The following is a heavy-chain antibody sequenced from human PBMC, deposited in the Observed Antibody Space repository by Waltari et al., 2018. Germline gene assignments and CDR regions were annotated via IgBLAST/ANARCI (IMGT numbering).Heavy chain of an antibody. D-gene: IGHD3-22*01. CDR2: IKQDGREK. CDR1: GFTFSSYW. CDR3: ARRSTRTSSGYSLYYYRMDV. Sequence: EVQLVESGGGLVQPGGSLRLSCAASGFTFSSYWMSWFRKAPGKGLEWVANIKQDGREKYYVDSVKGRCTISRDNAKSSLYLQMNSLRAEDTAVFYCARRSTRTSSGYSLYYYRMDVWGQGTTVTVSS. V-gene: IGHV3-7*01. J-gene: IGHJ6*02.